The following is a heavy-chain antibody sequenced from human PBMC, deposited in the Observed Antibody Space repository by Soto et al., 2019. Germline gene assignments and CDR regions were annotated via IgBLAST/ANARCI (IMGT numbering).Heavy chain of an antibody. V-gene: IGHV4-31*03. J-gene: IGHJ3*02. CDR2: IYYSGST. Sequence: QVQLQESGPGLVKPSQTLSLTCTVSGGSISSGGYYWSWIRQHPGKGLEWIGYIYYSGSTYYNPSLKIRVTRSVDTSKNQFSLRLSSVTAADTAVYYCARSSCSGCSCYSSGHDAFDIWGQGTMVTVSS. D-gene: IGHD2-15*01. CDR1: GGSISSGGYY. CDR3: ARSSCSGCSCYSSGHDAFDI.